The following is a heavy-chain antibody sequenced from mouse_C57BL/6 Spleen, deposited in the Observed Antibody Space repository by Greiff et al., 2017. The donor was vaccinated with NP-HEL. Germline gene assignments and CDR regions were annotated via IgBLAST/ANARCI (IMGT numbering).Heavy chain of an antibody. CDR2: IYPSDSET. Sequence: VQLQQPGAELVRPGSSVKLSCKASGYTFTSYWMDWVKQRPGQGLEWIGNIYPSDSETPYTQKFKDKATLTVDKSSSTAYMQLSSLTSEDSAVYYCAKGYSNGGFAYWGQGTLVTVSA. CDR1: GYTFTSYW. V-gene: IGHV1-61*01. J-gene: IGHJ3*01. CDR3: AKGYSNGGFAY. D-gene: IGHD2-5*01.